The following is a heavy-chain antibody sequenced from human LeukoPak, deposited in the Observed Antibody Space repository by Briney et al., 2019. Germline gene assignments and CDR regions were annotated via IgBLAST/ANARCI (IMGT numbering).Heavy chain of an antibody. CDR2: IGFNSGTI. J-gene: IGHJ4*02. Sequence: GGSLRLSCAASGFTFNNYNMNWVRQAPGKGLEWFSYIGFNSGTIYYADSVRGRFTISRDNAKNSLYLQMSSLRAEDTAVYYCARDITGTSFHPYYFDYWGQGTLVTVSS. CDR3: ARDITGTSFHPYYFDY. V-gene: IGHV3-48*01. D-gene: IGHD1-7*01. CDR1: GFTFNNYN.